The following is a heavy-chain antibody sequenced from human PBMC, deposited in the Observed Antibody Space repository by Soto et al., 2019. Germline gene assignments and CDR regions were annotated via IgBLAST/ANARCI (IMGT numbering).Heavy chain of an antibody. J-gene: IGHJ4*02. V-gene: IGHV4-30-4*01. CDR1: GGSISSGDYY. CDR3: ARDYASGSGHEY. CDR2: IYYSGTT. Sequence: SETLSLTCTVSGGSISSGDYYWSWIRQPPGKGLEWIGYIYYSGTTYYSPSLKSRVTISADRSKNQFSLRLTSVTAADTAVYYCARDYASGSGHEYWGKGTRVTVSS. D-gene: IGHD3-10*01.